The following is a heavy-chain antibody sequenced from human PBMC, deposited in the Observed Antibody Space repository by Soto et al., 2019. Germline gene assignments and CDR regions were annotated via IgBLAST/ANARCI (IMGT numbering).Heavy chain of an antibody. D-gene: IGHD2-15*01. CDR3: ARESGCSGGSCYSEGYWFDP. CDR2: IIPIFGTA. CDR1: GGTFSSYA. J-gene: IGHJ5*02. Sequence: QVQLVQSGAEVKKPGSSVKVSCKASGGTFSSYAISWVRQAPGQGLEWMGGIIPIFGTANYAQKFQGRVTITADGSTSTAYMELSSLRPEDTAVYYCARESGCSGGSCYSEGYWFDPWGQGTLVTVSS. V-gene: IGHV1-69*01.